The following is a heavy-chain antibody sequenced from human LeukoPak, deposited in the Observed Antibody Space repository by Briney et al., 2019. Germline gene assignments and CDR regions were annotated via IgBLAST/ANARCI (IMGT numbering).Heavy chain of an antibody. V-gene: IGHV3-33*01. CDR3: ARDGSGSYYNWFDP. CDR1: GFTFSSYG. J-gene: IGHJ5*02. D-gene: IGHD3-10*01. Sequence: GGSLRLSCAASGFTFSSYGMHWVRQAPGKGLEWVAVIWYDGSNKYYADSVEGRFTISRDNSKNTLYLQMNSLRAEDTAVYYCARDGSGSYYNWFDPWGQGTLVTVSS. CDR2: IWYDGSNK.